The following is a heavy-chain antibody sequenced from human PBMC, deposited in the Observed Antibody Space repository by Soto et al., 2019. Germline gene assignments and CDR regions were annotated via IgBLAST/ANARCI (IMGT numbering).Heavy chain of an antibody. V-gene: IGHV3-33*06. D-gene: IGHD4-17*01. Sequence: PGGSLRLSCAASGFTFSSYGMHWVRQAPGKGLGWVAVIWYNGSDKKYADSVKGRFTISRDNSEKTLYLQMNILRVEDTAVYYCAKDYGDWTGLYYYGMDVWGQGTTVTVSS. J-gene: IGHJ6*02. CDR2: IWYNGSDK. CDR3: AKDYGDWTGLYYYGMDV. CDR1: GFTFSSYG.